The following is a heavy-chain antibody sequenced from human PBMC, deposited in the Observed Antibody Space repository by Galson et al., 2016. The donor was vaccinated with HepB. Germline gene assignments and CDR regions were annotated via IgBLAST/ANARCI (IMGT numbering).Heavy chain of an antibody. CDR1: GDSVSSDRAT. CDR2: TYYRSQWYY. Sequence: CAISGDSVSSDRATWNWFRQSPSRGLEWLGRTYYRSQWYYDYAVSVKSRMTITPETSKNQFYLHLDSVTPDDTAAYFCARGGYLNTVGVFDSCGQGTHVTVSS. V-gene: IGHV6-1*01. J-gene: IGHJ4*02. CDR3: ARGGYLNTVGVFDS. D-gene: IGHD4-17*01.